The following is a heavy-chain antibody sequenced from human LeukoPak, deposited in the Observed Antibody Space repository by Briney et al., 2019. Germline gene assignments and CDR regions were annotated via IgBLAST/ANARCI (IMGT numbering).Heavy chain of an antibody. CDR2: IYYSGST. CDR3: ARRGGQHWYFDY. CDR1: GGSISSSSYY. V-gene: IGHV4-39*01. Sequence: PSETLSLTRTVSGGSISSSSYYWGWIRQPPGKGLEWIGSIYYSGSTYYNPSLKSRVTISVDTSKNQFSLKLSSVTAADTAVYYCARRGGQHWYFDYWGQGTLVTVPS. D-gene: IGHD3-3*02. J-gene: IGHJ4*02.